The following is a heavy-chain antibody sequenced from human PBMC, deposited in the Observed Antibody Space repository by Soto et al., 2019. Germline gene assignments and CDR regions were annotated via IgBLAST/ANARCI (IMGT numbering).Heavy chain of an antibody. J-gene: IGHJ4*02. CDR2: ISSSSSYI. CDR3: ARDSLGRPTPGEFDY. V-gene: IGHV3-21*01. CDR1: GFTFSSYS. D-gene: IGHD3-16*01. Sequence: EVQLVESGGGLVKPGGSLRLSCAASGFTFSSYSMNWVRQAPGKGLEWVSSISSSSSYIYYADSVKGRFTISRDNAKNSLYLQMNSLRAEDTAVYYCARDSLGRPTPGEFDYWGQGTLVTVSS.